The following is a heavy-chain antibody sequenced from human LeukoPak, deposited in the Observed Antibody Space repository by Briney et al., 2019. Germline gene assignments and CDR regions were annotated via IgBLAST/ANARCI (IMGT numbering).Heavy chain of an antibody. Sequence: GESLKISCKISGYKLTNNWIGWVRQVPGKGLEWMVLIYPGYSDAKYSPSFQGQVTLSVDASISTAYLQLSGLRASDTAIYYCVRFALTSSLDHWGQGTLVTVSS. CDR3: VRFALTSSLDH. CDR1: GYKLTNNW. CDR2: IYPGYSDA. D-gene: IGHD6-13*01. V-gene: IGHV5-51*01. J-gene: IGHJ5*02.